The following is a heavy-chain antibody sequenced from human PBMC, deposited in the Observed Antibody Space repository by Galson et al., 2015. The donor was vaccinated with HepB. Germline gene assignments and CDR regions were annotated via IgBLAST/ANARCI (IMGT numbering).Heavy chain of an antibody. V-gene: IGHV3-30-3*01. CDR2: ISYDGSNK. J-gene: IGHJ4*02. Sequence: SLRLSCAASGFTFSSYAMHWVRQAPGKGLEWVAVISYDGSNKYYADSVKGRFTISRDNSKNTLYLQMNSLRAEDTAVYYCARARKVGARKDFWSGHTDYYFDYWGQGTLVTVSS. D-gene: IGHD3-3*01. CDR3: ARARKVGARKDFWSGHTDYYFDY. CDR1: GFTFSSYA.